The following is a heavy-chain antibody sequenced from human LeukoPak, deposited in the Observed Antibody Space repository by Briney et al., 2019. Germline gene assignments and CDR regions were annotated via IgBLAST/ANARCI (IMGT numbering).Heavy chain of an antibody. CDR1: GFNFSASY. CDR2: LSIRNIII. V-gene: IGHV3-11*01. Sequence: GGCLRLSCEASGFNFSASYMAWIRLTPGKRLEWVSYLSIRNIIINYADSVRGRFIISRDDTKKSLYLQMNNLRIEDTAIYYCASGGDYAGVAALFRHWGQGSLVTVSS. J-gene: IGHJ4*02. CDR3: ASGGDYAGVAALFRH. D-gene: IGHD4-17*01.